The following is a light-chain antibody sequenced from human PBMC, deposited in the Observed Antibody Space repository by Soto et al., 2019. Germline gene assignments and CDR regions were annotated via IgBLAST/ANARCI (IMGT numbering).Light chain of an antibody. V-gene: IGKV1-5*03. CDR3: QQYNSYPFT. J-gene: IGKJ3*01. Sequence: DIQMTQSPSTLSAFVGDGVTITCRASQTIISWMAWYQQKPGKAPKLLIYRASSLETGVPSRFSGSGSGTEFTLTISSLQPDDVATYYCQQYNSYPFTFGPGTKVAIK. CDR2: RAS. CDR1: QTIISW.